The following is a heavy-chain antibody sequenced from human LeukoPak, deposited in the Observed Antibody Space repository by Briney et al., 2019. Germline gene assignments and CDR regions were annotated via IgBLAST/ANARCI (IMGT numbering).Heavy chain of an antibody. V-gene: IGHV3-7*01. J-gene: IGHJ3*02. D-gene: IGHD2-2*01. Sequence: GGSLRLSCVASGFTFTNYWMNWVRQAPGKGLEWVASIKQDGSQKSYVDSVKGRFTISRDNAKNSLSLQMDSLRGEDTAVYYCARVLLGYCSSTSCPRTDAFDIWGQGTMVTVSS. CDR3: ARVLLGYCSSTSCPRTDAFDI. CDR1: GFTFTNYW. CDR2: IKQDGSQK.